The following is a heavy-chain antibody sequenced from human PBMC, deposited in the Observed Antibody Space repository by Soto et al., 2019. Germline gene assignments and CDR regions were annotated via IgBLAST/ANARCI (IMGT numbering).Heavy chain of an antibody. V-gene: IGHV5-51*01. CDR3: AVIPYYYGSGSYYNHDY. CDR1: GYSFTSYW. D-gene: IGHD3-10*01. CDR2: IYPGDSDT. J-gene: IGHJ4*02. Sequence: GESLKISCKGSGYSFTSYWIGWVRQMPGKGLEWMGIIYPGDSDTRYSPSFQGQVTISADKSISTAYLQWSSLKASDTAMYYCAVIPYYYGSGSYYNHDYWGQGTLVTVSS.